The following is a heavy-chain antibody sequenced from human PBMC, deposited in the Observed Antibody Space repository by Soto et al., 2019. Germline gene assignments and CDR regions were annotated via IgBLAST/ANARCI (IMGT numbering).Heavy chain of an antibody. V-gene: IGHV4-39*01. CDR3: AGRNSLASVSLNLRELSNYKWIDP. CDR2: IYYIGST. J-gene: IGHJ5*02. Sequence: TSQTHPLTYTVSGGTITNSNYCWGWFRQPPGKGLEWIASIYYIGSTYYNPSLKSRVTISVDTSNNQFSLNLNSVTASDTAVYYCAGRNSLASVSLNLRELSNYKWIDPWGPGTLVTVSS. CDR1: GGTITNSNYC. D-gene: IGHD3-16*02.